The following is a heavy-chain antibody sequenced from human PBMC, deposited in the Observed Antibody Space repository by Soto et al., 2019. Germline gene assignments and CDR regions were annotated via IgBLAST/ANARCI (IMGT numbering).Heavy chain of an antibody. CDR2: FDPEDGET. D-gene: IGHD2-15*01. J-gene: IGHJ4*02. CDR3: ATRHLPYCSGGTCNPFDF. CDR1: GYTLTELS. V-gene: IGHV1-24*01. Sequence: GASVKVSCKVSGYTLTELSMHWVRQAPGKGLEWMGGFDPEDGETIYAQKFQGRVTMTEDTSTDTAYMELSSLRSEDTAIYYCATRHLPYCSGGTCNPFDFWGQGTLVTVSS.